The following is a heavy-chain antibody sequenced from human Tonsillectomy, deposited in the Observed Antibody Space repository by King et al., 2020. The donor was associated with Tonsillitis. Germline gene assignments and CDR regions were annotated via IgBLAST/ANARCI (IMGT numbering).Heavy chain of an antibody. CDR1: GFTFSSYA. J-gene: IGHJ4*02. CDR3: TIFHYGDYVFDY. Sequence: VQLVESGGGVVQPGRSLRLSCAASGFTFSSYAMHWVRQAPGKGLEWVAVISYAGSNKCYPDSVKGRFTISRDNSKNTLYLQMNSLRAEDTAVYYCTIFHYGDYVFDYWGQGTLVTVSS. CDR2: ISYAGSNK. V-gene: IGHV3-30*04. D-gene: IGHD4-17*01.